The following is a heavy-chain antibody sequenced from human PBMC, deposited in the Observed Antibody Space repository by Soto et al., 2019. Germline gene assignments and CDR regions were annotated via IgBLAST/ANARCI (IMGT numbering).Heavy chain of an antibody. D-gene: IGHD2-2*01. V-gene: IGHV3-30-3*01. CDR3: ARDLSTYQLLLSYYCGMDV. J-gene: IGHJ6*02. CDR1: GFTFSSYA. CDR2: ISYDGSNK. Sequence: PGGSLRLSCAASGFTFSSYAMHWVRQAPGKGLEWVAVISYDGSNKYYADSVKGRFTISRDNSKNTLYLQMNSLRAEDTAVYYCARDLSTYQLLLSYYCGMDVWGQGTTVTVSS.